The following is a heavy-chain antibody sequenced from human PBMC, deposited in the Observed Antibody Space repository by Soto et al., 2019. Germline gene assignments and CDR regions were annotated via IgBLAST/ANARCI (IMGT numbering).Heavy chain of an antibody. CDR3: AKDGVIVVVVAAIYFDY. J-gene: IGHJ4*02. Sequence: GGSLRLSCAASGFTFSSYTVSWVRQAPGKGLEWVSAISGSGGSTYYADSVKGRFTISRDNSKNTLYLQMNSLRAEDTAVYYCAKDGVIVVVVAAIYFDYWGQGT. V-gene: IGHV3-23*01. CDR1: GFTFSSYT. D-gene: IGHD2-15*01. CDR2: ISGSGGST.